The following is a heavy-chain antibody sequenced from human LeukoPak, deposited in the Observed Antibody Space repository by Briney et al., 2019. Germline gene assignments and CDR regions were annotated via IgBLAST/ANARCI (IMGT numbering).Heavy chain of an antibody. J-gene: IGHJ6*03. D-gene: IGHD2-2*01. CDR2: IIPIFGTA. CDR3: ARAVPPAKGIPVYYYMDV. CDR1: VCTHLKHS. Sequence: SVKVSCKATVCTHLKHSCHGLRQAPGQGLEGMGGIIPIFGTANYAQKFQGRVTITADESTSTAYMELSSLRSEDTAVYYCARAVPPAKGIPVYYYMDVWGKGTTVTVSS. V-gene: IGHV1-69*13.